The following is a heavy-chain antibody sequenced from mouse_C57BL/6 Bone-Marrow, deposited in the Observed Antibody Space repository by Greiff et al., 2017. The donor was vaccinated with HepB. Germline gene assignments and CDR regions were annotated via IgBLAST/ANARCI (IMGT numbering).Heavy chain of an antibody. CDR3: AIYYGYYDGGLDY. V-gene: IGHV14-3*01. J-gene: IGHJ4*01. Sequence: EVQLQQSVAELVRPGASVKLSCTASGFNIKNTYMHWVKQRPEQGLEWIGRIDPANGNTKYAPKFQGKATITADTSSNTAYLQLSSLTSGDTAIYSCAIYYGYYDGGLDYWGQGTSVTVSS. CDR1: GFNIKNTY. D-gene: IGHD2-1*01. CDR2: IDPANGNT.